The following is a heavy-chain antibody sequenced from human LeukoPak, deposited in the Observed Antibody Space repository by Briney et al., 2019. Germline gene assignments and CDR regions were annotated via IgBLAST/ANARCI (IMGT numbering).Heavy chain of an antibody. J-gene: IGHJ4*02. CDR3: ARHQATVTVDY. Sequence: GESLKISCKGSGYSFTSYWISWVRQIPGKGLEWMGRIDPSDSYTNYSPSFQGHVTISADKSISTAYLQWSSLKALDTAMYYCARHQATVTVDYWGQGTLVTVSS. D-gene: IGHD4-17*01. CDR1: GYSFTSYW. CDR2: IDPSDSYT. V-gene: IGHV5-10-1*01.